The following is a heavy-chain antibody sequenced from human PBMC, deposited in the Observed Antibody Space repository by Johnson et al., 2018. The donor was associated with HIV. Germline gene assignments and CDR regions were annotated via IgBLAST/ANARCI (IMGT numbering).Heavy chain of an antibody. CDR3: AREATVVMLGYAFDI. D-gene: IGHD4-23*01. CDR2: INSDGSSS. Sequence: VQLVESGGGVVQPGGSLRLSCGASGFTFSDHWMQWVRQAPGKGLVWVSRINSDGSSSAYADSVKGRFTISRDGAKNTLYLQMNSLRAEDTAVYYCAREATVVMLGYAFDIWGQGTMVTVSS. V-gene: IGHV3-74*01. J-gene: IGHJ3*02. CDR1: GFTFSDHW.